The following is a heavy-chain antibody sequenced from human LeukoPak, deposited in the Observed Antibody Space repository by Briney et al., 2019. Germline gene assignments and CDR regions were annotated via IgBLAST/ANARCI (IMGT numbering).Heavy chain of an antibody. D-gene: IGHD3-10*01. J-gene: IGHJ4*02. CDR3: ARAGPPGSPDY. CDR1: GFTFSRSW. V-gene: IGHV3-7*01. CDR2: INDDEREK. Sequence: GGSLRLSCAASGFTFSRSWMSWVRQAPGKGLEWVANINDDEREKYYMDSVKGRFSISRDNTINLLYLQMSRLRVEDTAVYYCARAGPPGSPDYWGQGTLVTVSS.